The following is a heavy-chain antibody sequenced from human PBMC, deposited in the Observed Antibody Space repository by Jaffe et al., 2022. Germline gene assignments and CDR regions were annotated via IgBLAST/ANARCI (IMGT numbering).Heavy chain of an antibody. CDR3: ARASPPSIGCSSTSCYLDYMDV. J-gene: IGHJ6*03. Sequence: QVQLVQSGSELKKPGASVKVSCKASGYTFTSYAMNWVRQAPGQGLEWMGWINTNTGNPTYAQGFTGRFVFSLDTSVSTAYLQISSLKAEDTAVYYCARASPPSIGCSSTSCYLDYMDVWGKGTTVTVSS. CDR2: INTNTGNP. V-gene: IGHV7-4-1*02. D-gene: IGHD2-2*01. CDR1: GYTFTSYA.